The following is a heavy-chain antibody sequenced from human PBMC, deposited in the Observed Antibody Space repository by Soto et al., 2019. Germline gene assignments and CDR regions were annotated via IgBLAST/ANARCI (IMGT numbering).Heavy chain of an antibody. CDR2: ISYDGSNQ. Sequence: GGSLRLSCAASGFTFDTYAMHWVRQAPGKGLEWVAVISYDGSNQFYAGSVKGRFTVSRDNSKNTLYLQVNSLRNDDTAVYYCTRGLLTDFLDYWGQGALVTVSS. CDR3: TRGLLTDFLDY. CDR1: GFTFDTYA. V-gene: IGHV3-30-3*01. J-gene: IGHJ4*02.